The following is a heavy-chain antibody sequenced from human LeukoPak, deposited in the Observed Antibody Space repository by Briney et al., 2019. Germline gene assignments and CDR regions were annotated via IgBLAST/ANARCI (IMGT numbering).Heavy chain of an antibody. V-gene: IGHV1-18*01. CDR3: ARLVVTNGLLPDY. D-gene: IGHD2-21*02. J-gene: IGHJ4*02. CDR1: GYTFTSYG. Sequence: GASVKLSCTASGYTFTSYGISWVRQAPGQGLEWMGWISAYNGNTNYAQKLQGRVTMTTDTSTSTAYMELRSLRSDDTAVYYGARLVVTNGLLPDYWGQGTLVTVSS. CDR2: ISAYNGNT.